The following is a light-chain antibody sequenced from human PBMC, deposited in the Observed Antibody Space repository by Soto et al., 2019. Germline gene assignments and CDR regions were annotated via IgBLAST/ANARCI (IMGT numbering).Light chain of an antibody. Sequence: DIHMTQSPSTLSASVGDRVTITCRASQSLTMWLAWYKQKPGKAPTLLIYKTASLESGVPSRFSGCGSGNDLTLTISSRQPDAFATYYGQHWTDYYWTVGQGTKVEVK. J-gene: IGKJ1*01. V-gene: IGKV1-5*03. CDR3: QHWTDYYWT. CDR2: KTA. CDR1: QSLTMW.